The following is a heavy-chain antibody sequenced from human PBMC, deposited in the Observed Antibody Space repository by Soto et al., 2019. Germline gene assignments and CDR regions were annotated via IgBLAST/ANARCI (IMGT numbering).Heavy chain of an antibody. J-gene: IGHJ6*02. CDR1: GFSFDDYA. D-gene: IGHD2-8*02. Sequence: EVQVVESGGGLVQPGRSLRLSCAASGFSFDDYAMHWVRQAPGKGLEWVSGISWNSGTIGYADSVKGRFTISRDNAKNPLYLQMNGLRAEDTALYYCAKSTGGTANGMGVWGQGTTVTVSS. CDR3: AKSTGGTANGMGV. CDR2: ISWNSGTI. V-gene: IGHV3-9*01.